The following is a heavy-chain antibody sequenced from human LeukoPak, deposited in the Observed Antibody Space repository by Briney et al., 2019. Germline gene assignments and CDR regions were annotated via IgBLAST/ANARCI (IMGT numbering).Heavy chain of an antibody. CDR1: GFTFSSYW. Sequence: GGSLRLSCAASGFTFSSYWMHCVRQAPGKGLVWVSRINTDGSATSYADSVKGRFTISRDNAKNTLYLQMNSLRAEDTAVYYCAICSGGSCYHYAFDIWGQGTMVTVSS. D-gene: IGHD2-15*01. CDR3: AICSGGSCYHYAFDI. CDR2: INTDGSAT. V-gene: IGHV3-74*01. J-gene: IGHJ3*02.